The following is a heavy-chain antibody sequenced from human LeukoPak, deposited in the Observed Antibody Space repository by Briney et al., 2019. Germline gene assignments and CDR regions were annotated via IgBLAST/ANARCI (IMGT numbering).Heavy chain of an antibody. CDR2: IYYSRST. CDR1: GASISSGGYY. CDR3: ARGRHDITMIVVVMTSVSYYLDV. Sequence: SETLSLTCTVSGASISSGGYYWNWIRQPPGKGLEWIGYIYYSRSTSYSPSLKSRLTISVDTSKNQFSLKLRSVTAADTAVYYCARGRHDITMIVVVMTSVSYYLDVWGKGTTVTVS. J-gene: IGHJ6*03. V-gene: IGHV4-30-4*01. D-gene: IGHD3-22*01.